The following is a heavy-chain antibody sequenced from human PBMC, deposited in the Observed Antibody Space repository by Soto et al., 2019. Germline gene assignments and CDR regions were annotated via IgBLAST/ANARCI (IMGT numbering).Heavy chain of an antibody. J-gene: IGHJ4*02. CDR1: VFSLTTSGVG. CDR2: IYWYDEK. V-gene: IGHV2-5*01. CDR3: AHRLRWLANFDY. D-gene: IGHD6-19*01. Sequence: QITLKKSGPPLVKPTQPLTLTCTFSVFSLTTSGVGVGWIRHPPGKALEWLALIYWYDEKRYSPSLKSRLTITKDTSRNQVVLTMTNMDPVDTATYYCAHRLRWLANFDYWGQGTLVTVSS.